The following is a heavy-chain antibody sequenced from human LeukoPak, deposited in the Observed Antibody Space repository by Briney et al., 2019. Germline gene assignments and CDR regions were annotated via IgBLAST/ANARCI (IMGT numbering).Heavy chain of an antibody. D-gene: IGHD2-21*01. V-gene: IGHV3-13*01. CDR2: IGTAGDT. CDR1: GFTFSSYD. CDR3: ATMSPGEGFRY. Sequence: GGSLRLSCAASGFTFSSYDMHWVRQATGKGLEWVSAIGTAGDTYYPGSMKGRFTISRENAKNSLYLQMNSLRAGDTAVYYCATMSPGEGFRYWGQGTLVTVSS. J-gene: IGHJ4*02.